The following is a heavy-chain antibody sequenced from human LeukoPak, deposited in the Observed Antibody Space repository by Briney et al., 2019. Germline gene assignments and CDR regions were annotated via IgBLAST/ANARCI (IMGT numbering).Heavy chain of an antibody. CDR1: GFTFSSYG. CDR2: IWYDGSNK. D-gene: IGHD6-13*01. J-gene: IGHJ4*02. V-gene: IGHV3-30*02. CDR3: AKDRDSSTWSFFDF. Sequence: GGSLRLSCAASGFTFSSYGMHWVRQAPGKGLEWVAVIWYDGSNKYYADSVKGRFTISRDNSKNTVYLQMDNLRPEDTAVYYCAKDRDSSTWSFFDFWGQGTLVTVSS.